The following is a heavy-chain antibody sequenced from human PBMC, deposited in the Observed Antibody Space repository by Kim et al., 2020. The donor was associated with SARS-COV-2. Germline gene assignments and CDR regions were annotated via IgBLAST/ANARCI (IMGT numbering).Heavy chain of an antibody. J-gene: IGHJ4*01. Sequence: GGSLRLSCAASGFTFKSRALSWVRQIPGKGLEWVASLTGKGDNSYYAESVQGRFIISRDNDRDTLYLQMRDLGADDTAFYFCARSERRNEGWVEPFDSWG. V-gene: IGHV3-23*01. D-gene: IGHD3-16*01. CDR2: LTGKGDNS. CDR3: ARSERRNEGWVEPFDS. CDR1: GFTFKSRA.